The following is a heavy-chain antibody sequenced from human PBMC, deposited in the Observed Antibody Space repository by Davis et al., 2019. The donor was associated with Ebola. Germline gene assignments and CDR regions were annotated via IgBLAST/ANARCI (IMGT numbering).Heavy chain of an antibody. Sequence: SETLSLTCTVSGGSISSGGYYWSWIRQHPGKGLEWIGEINHSGGTNYNPSLKSRVTIAVDTSKNQFSLRLSSVTAADTAVYYCAHDVYYWGQGTLVTVSS. CDR2: INHSGGT. J-gene: IGHJ4*02. CDR3: AHDVYY. V-gene: IGHV4-31*03. CDR1: GGSISSGGYY.